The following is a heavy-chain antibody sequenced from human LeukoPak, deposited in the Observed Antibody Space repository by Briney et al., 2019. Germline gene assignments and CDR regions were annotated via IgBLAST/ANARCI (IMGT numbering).Heavy chain of an antibody. CDR2: TYYRSKWYN. V-gene: IGHV6-1*01. CDR1: GDSVSSNSAA. Sequence: SQTLSLTCAISGDSVSSNSAAWNRIRQSPSRGLEWLGRTYYRSKWYNDYAVSVKSRITINPDTSKNQFSLQLNSVTAADTAVYYCARRIQLWSYWHFDLWGRGTLVTVTS. CDR3: ARRIQLWSYWHFDL. D-gene: IGHD1-1*01. J-gene: IGHJ2*01.